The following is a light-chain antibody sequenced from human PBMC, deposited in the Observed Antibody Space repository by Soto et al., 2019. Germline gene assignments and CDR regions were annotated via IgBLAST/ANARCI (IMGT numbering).Light chain of an antibody. V-gene: IGKV3-20*01. Sequence: EIVLTQSPGTLSLSPGERATLSCRASQSVGTKLAWYQQTRGQAPRLLIYGASSRATGIPDRFSGSGSGTDFTLTISRLEPEDFAVYYCQQYGSSLFFGQGTRLEIK. CDR3: QQYGSSLF. CDR1: QSVGTK. J-gene: IGKJ5*01. CDR2: GAS.